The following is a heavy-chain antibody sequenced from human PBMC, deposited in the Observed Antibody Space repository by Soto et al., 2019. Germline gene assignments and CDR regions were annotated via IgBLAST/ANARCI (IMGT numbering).Heavy chain of an antibody. CDR3: ATSELTIFGVVPRVGYFDY. J-gene: IGHJ4*02. CDR1: GFTFSSYA. V-gene: IGHV3-23*01. D-gene: IGHD3-3*01. Sequence: GGSLRLSCAASGFTFSSYAISWVRQAPGKGLEWVSAISGSGGSTYYADSVKGRFTISRDNSKNTLYLQMNSLRAEDTAVYYCATSELTIFGVVPRVGYFDYWGQGTLVTVSS. CDR2: ISGSGGST.